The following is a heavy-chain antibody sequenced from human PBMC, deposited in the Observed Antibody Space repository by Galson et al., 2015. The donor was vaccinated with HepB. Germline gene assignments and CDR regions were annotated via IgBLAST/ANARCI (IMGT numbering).Heavy chain of an antibody. CDR1: WDSVSSNSAA. D-gene: IGHD3-22*01. Sequence: CAISWDSVSSNSAAWNWIRQSPSRGLEWLGRTYYRSKWYYDYAVSVRSRITINPDISRNQFSLQLYSVTPEDTAVYYCARNGYYDTSGYYYKPGWVDPWGQGTLVTVSS. CDR2: TYYRSKWYY. V-gene: IGHV6-1*01. J-gene: IGHJ5*02. CDR3: ARNGYYDTSGYYYKPGWVDP.